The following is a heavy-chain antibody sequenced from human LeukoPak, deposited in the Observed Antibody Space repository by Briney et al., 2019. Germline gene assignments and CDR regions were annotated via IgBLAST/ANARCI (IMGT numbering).Heavy chain of an antibody. J-gene: IGHJ6*02. CDR2: IHYSGRA. D-gene: IGHD3-16*01. Sequence: SETLSPTCSVSGGSISGYYWTWVRPPPGKGLEWIGQIHYSGRADYNPSLKSRITMSVDTYRNQISLKLSSVNAADTAIYYCVRFGVNYDMDVWGQGTTVTVFS. V-gene: IGHV4-59*01. CDR1: GGSISGYY. CDR3: VRFGVNYDMDV.